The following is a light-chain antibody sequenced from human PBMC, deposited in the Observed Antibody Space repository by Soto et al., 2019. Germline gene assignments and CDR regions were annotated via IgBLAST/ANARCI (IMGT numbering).Light chain of an antibody. CDR1: SGHSSYA. CDR2: LNSDGSH. V-gene: IGLV4-69*01. Sequence: QPVRTQSPSASASLGASVKLTCTLSSGHSSYAIAWHQQQPEKGPRYLMKLNSDGSHSKGDGIPDRFSGSSSGAERYLTISSLQSEDEADYYCQTWGTGVVFGGGTKLTVL. J-gene: IGLJ2*01. CDR3: QTWGTGVV.